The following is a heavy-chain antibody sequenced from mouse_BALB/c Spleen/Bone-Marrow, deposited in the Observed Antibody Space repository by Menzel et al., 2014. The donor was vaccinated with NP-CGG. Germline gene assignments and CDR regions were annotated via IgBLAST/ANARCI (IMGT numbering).Heavy chain of an antibody. CDR3: ARDYDNDDGFAY. CDR2: IWSDGGT. Sequence: VQRVESGPGLVAPSQSLSITCTISGFSLTSYGVHWVRQPPGKGLEWLAVIWSDGGTTYNSTLKSRLSISKDNSKSQVVLKMNSLQTDDTAVYFCARDYDNDDGFAYWGQGTLVTVSA. J-gene: IGHJ3*01. V-gene: IGHV2-6-1*01. D-gene: IGHD2-4*01. CDR1: GFSLTSYG.